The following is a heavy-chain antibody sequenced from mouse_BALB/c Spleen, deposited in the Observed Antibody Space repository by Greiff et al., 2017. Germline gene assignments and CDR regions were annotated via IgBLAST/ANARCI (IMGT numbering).Heavy chain of an antibody. J-gene: IGHJ2*01. V-gene: IGHV1S137*01. D-gene: IGHD1-1*01. CDR3: ARWTTVVAPFDY. CDR2: ISTYYGDA. CDR1: GYTFTDYA. Sequence: QVQLQQSGAELVRPGVSVKISCKGSGYTFTDYAMHWVKQSHAKSLEWIGVISTYYGDASYNQKFKGKATMTVDKSSSTAYMELARLTSEDSAIYYCARWTTVVAPFDYWGQGTTLTVSS.